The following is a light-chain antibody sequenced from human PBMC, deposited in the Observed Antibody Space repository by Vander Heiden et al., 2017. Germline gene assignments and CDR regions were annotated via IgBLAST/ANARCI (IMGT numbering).Light chain of an antibody. CDR3: QAWDSSTLG. Sequence: SYELTQPPSVSVSPGQTASITCSGDKLGDKYACWYQQKPGQSPVLVIYQDSKRPSGIPERFSGSNSGNKATLTISGTQAMDEAYYYCQAWDSSTLGFGGGTKLTVL. CDR1: KLGDKY. J-gene: IGLJ2*01. CDR2: QDS. V-gene: IGLV3-1*01.